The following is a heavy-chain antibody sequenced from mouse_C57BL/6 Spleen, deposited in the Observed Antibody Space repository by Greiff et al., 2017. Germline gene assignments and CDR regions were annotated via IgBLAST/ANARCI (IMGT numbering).Heavy chain of an antibody. Sequence: QVQLKQPGAELVMPGASVKLSCKASGYTFTSYWMHWVKQRPGQGLEWIGEIDPSDSYTNYNQKFKGKSTLTVDKSSSTAYMQLSSLTSEDSAVYYCASCPDDGYPYYFDYWGQGTTLTVSS. CDR3: ASCPDDGYPYYFDY. V-gene: IGHV1-69*01. CDR2: IDPSDSYT. J-gene: IGHJ2*01. D-gene: IGHD2-3*01. CDR1: GYTFTSYW.